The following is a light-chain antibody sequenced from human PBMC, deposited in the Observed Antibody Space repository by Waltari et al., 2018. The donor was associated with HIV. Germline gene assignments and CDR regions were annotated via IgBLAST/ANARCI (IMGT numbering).Light chain of an antibody. CDR2: GAS. CDR1: QNVNNN. V-gene: IGKV3-15*01. CDR3: QQYDKCPLT. J-gene: IGKJ4*01. Sequence: DIVMTQSPATLSVSPGERVTLSCRASQNVNNNLAWYQQKPGQAPRLLIYGASTRATGLPARFSGSGSGTEFTLTISSLQSEDFVVYYCQQYDKCPLTFGGGTKVEIK.